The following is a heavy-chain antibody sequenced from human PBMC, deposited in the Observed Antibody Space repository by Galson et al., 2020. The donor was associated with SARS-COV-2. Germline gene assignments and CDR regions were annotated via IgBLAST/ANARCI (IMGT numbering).Heavy chain of an antibody. V-gene: IGHV1-2*02. CDR3: ARLRYYDVLTGYIVDV. J-gene: IGHJ6*02. D-gene: IGHD3-9*01. CDR1: GYTFTDYY. CDR2: INPKSGGT. Sequence: ASVKVSCKASGYTFTDYYIHWVRQAPGQGLEWMGWINPKSGGTNYAQTCEGRVTMTRDTSITTAYMELSRLRADDTAVYYCARLRYYDVLTGYIVDVWGQGTMVTVSS.